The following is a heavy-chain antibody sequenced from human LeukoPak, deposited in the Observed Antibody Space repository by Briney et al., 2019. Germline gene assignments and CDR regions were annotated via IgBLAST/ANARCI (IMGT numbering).Heavy chain of an antibody. CDR3: ARLIEDSSGYYPDY. V-gene: IGHV4-59*01. CDR2: IYYSGST. Sequence: SETLSLTCAVYGGSFSGYYWSWIRQPPGKGLEWIGYIYYSGSTNYNPSLKSRVTISVDTSKNQFSLKLSSVTAADTAVYYCARLIEDSSGYYPDYWGQGTLVTVSS. CDR1: GGSFSGYY. D-gene: IGHD3-22*01. J-gene: IGHJ4*02.